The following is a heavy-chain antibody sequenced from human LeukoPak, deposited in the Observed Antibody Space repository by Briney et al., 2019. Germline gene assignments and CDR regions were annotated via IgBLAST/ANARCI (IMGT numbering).Heavy chain of an antibody. J-gene: IGHJ4*02. CDR3: AKDVVGARFSDY. V-gene: IGHV3-30-3*01. Sequence: PGRSLRLSCAASGFTFSSYAMHWVRQAPGKGLEWVAVISYDGSNKYYADSVKGRFTISRDNSKNTLYLQMNSLRAEGTAVYYCAKDVVGARFSDYWGQGTLVTVSS. D-gene: IGHD1-26*01. CDR2: ISYDGSNK. CDR1: GFTFSSYA.